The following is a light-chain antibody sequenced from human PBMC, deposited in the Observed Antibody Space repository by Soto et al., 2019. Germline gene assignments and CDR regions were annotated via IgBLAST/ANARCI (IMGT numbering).Light chain of an antibody. J-gene: IGKJ1*01. CDR2: DAS. Sequence: DIQMTQSPSTLSASVGDRVTITCRASESMSYWLAWYQQKPGNAPKLLIYDASNLQSGVPSRFSGSGSGTEFTLTISSLQPDDFATYYCQQLDNYPRTFGQGTKVDIK. CDR1: ESMSYW. CDR3: QQLDNYPRT. V-gene: IGKV1-5*01.